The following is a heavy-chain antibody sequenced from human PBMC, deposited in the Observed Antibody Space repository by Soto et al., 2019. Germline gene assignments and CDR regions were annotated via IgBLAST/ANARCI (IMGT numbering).Heavy chain of an antibody. Sequence: GGSLRLSCAASGFSFSTYAMSWVRQAPGKGLEWVSTISDSGSGTYYADSVKGRFTISRDNSKNTLYLQMNSLRAEDTAVYYCAKDPDATVEQTGTTFDHWGQGTLVTVSS. J-gene: IGHJ4*02. V-gene: IGHV3-23*01. D-gene: IGHD1-1*01. CDR2: ISDSGSGT. CDR3: AKDPDATVEQTGTTFDH. CDR1: GFSFSTYA.